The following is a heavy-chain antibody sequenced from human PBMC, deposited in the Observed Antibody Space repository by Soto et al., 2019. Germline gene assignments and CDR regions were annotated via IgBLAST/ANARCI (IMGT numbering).Heavy chain of an antibody. CDR3: AREYTSSWPLDY. CDR1: GFTFSNYG. V-gene: IGHV3-33*01. Sequence: PGGSLRLSCAASGFTFSNYGMHWVRQAPGKGLEWMALIWYDGSNKYYGDSVKGRFTISRDNSKNTLYLQMNSLRAEDTAVYYCAREYTSSWPLDYWGQGTLVTVSS. D-gene: IGHD6-13*01. J-gene: IGHJ4*02. CDR2: IWYDGSNK.